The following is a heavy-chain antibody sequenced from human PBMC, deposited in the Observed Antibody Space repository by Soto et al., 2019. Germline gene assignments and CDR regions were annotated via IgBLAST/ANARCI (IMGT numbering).Heavy chain of an antibody. Sequence: QVQLVHSGAEVKKPGSSVKVSCKASVGTFSSYTISWVRQAPGQGLEWMGRIIPILGIANYAQKFQGRVTITADKSTSTAYMELSSLRSEDTAVYYCARDEMATIGQGDYWGQGTLVTVSS. CDR3: ARDEMATIGQGDY. V-gene: IGHV1-69*04. CDR2: IIPILGIA. D-gene: IGHD5-12*01. CDR1: VGTFSSYT. J-gene: IGHJ4*02.